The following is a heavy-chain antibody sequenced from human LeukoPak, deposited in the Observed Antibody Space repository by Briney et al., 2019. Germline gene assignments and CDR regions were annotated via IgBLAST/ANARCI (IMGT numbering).Heavy chain of an antibody. J-gene: IGHJ5*02. CDR2: ISGSGGGT. D-gene: IGHD3-10*01. CDR1: GFTFSSYA. CDR3: AKDRGLLWFGELLS. Sequence: PGGSLRLSCAASGFTFSSYAMSWVRQAPGKGLEWVSTISGSGGGTYYADSVKGRFTISRDNSKNTLYLQMNSLRAEDTAVYYCAKDRGLLWFGELLSWGLGTLVTVSS. V-gene: IGHV3-23*01.